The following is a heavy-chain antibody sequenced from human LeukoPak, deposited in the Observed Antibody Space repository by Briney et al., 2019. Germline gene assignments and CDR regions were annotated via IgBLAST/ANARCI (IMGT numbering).Heavy chain of an antibody. CDR3: ARGRGAFDI. CDR2: ISNDGSNK. CDR1: GFTFSSYG. J-gene: IGHJ3*02. V-gene: IGHV3-30*03. D-gene: IGHD3-10*01. Sequence: GGSLRLSCVASGFTFSSYGMHWVRQAPGKGLEWVAVISNDGSNKYYADSVKGRFTISRDNSKNTLYLQMNSLRAEDTAVYYCARGRGAFDIWGQGTMVTVSS.